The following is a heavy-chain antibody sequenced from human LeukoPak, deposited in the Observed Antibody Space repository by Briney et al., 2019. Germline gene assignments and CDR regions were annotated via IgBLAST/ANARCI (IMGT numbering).Heavy chain of an antibody. D-gene: IGHD3-10*01. CDR2: IYHSGST. CDR3: ARASRVWFGGLDY. J-gene: IGHJ4*02. V-gene: IGHV4-30-2*01. CDR1: GGSISSGGYS. Sequence: SETLSLTCAVSGGSISSGGYSWSWIRRPPGKGLEWIGYIYHSGSTYYNPSLKSRVTISVDRSKNQFSLKLSSVTAADTAVYYCARASRVWFGGLDYWGQGTLVTVSS.